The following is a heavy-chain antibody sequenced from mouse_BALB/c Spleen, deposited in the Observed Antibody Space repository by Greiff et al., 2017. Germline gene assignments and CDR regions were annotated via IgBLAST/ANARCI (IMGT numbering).Heavy chain of an antibody. CDR1: GFTFSSFG. Sequence: EVKLQESGGGLVQPGGSRKLSCAASGFTFSSFGMHWVRQAPEKGLEWVAYISSGSSTIYYADTVKGRFTISRDNPKNTLFLQMTSLRSEDTAMYYCARVGNGLDYWGQGTTLTVSS. J-gene: IGHJ2*01. D-gene: IGHD2-1*01. CDR2: ISSGSSTI. CDR3: ARVGNGLDY. V-gene: IGHV5-17*02.